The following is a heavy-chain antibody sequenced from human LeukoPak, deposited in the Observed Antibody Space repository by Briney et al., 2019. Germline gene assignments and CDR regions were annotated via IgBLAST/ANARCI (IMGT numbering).Heavy chain of an antibody. Sequence: SQTLSLTCAISGDSVSSNTVAWHWIRQSPSSGLEWLGRTYFKSKWYNNYAISVKSRITISPDTSKNQFSLQLNSVTPEDTAVYYCARGDIPLDYWGQGTLVTVSS. J-gene: IGHJ4*02. CDR3: ARGDIPLDY. CDR1: GDSVSSNTVA. D-gene: IGHD2-21*01. V-gene: IGHV6-1*01. CDR2: TYFKSKWYN.